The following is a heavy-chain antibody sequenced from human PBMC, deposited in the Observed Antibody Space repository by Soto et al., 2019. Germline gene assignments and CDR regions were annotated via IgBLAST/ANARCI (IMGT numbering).Heavy chain of an antibody. Sequence: GGSLRLSCAASGFTFSSYGMHWVRQAPGKGLEWVAVISYDGSNKYYADSVKGRFTISRDNSKNTLYLQMNSLRAEDTAVYYCAKDRERITMVRERLNGPGDVWGKGTTVTVSS. CDR2: ISYDGSNK. D-gene: IGHD3-10*01. CDR1: GFTFSSYG. J-gene: IGHJ6*04. V-gene: IGHV3-30*18. CDR3: AKDRERITMVRERLNGPGDV.